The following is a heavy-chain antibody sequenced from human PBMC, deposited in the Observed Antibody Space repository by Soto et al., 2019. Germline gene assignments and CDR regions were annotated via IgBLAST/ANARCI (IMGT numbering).Heavy chain of an antibody. CDR1: GGSISSGGYY. J-gene: IGHJ4*02. Sequence: SETLSLTCTVSGGSISSGGYYWSWIRQHPGKGLEWIGYIYYSGSTYYNPSLKSRVTISVDTSKNQFSLKLSSVTAADTAVYYCAGDRRSYFDYWGQGTLVTVSS. CDR3: AGDRRSYFDY. CDR2: IYYSGST. V-gene: IGHV4-31*03. D-gene: IGHD2-21*01.